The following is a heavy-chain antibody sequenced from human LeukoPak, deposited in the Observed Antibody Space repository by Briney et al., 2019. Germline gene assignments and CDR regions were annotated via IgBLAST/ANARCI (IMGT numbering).Heavy chain of an antibody. CDR3: ARGGDGNSSLYYYYYGMDV. D-gene: IGHD4-23*01. V-gene: IGHV4-34*01. Sequence: SETLSLTCAVYGGSFSGYYWSWIRQPPGKGLEWIGEINHSGSTNYNPSLKSRVTISVDTSKNQFSPKLSSVTAADTAVYYCARGGDGNSSLYYYYYGMDVWGQGTTVTVSS. CDR2: INHSGST. CDR1: GGSFSGYY. J-gene: IGHJ6*02.